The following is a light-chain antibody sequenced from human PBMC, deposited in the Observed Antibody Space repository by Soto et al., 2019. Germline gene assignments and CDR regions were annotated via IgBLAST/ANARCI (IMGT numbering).Light chain of an antibody. J-gene: IGKJ5*01. Sequence: EIVLTQCPSTGSLSAGERSTLSCGASHSVDFFLAWYQQKPGQPPRLLMYDASNRATGTPARFSGSGSGTDFTLTISSLEAEDFGIYYCQQRNTWPITFGQGTRLEI. CDR1: HSVDFF. CDR3: QQRNTWPIT. CDR2: DAS. V-gene: IGKV3-11*01.